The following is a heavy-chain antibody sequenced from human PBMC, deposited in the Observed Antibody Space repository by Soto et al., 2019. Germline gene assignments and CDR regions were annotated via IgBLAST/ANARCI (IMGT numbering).Heavy chain of an antibody. Sequence: GASVKVSCKASGYTFTDYFIHWVRQAPGQGFEWMGWINPKSRGTTYAQKFQGRVTMTRDTSNTTAYMGLRGLRSDDTAIYYCARVTLRAGNWFDPWGQGTLVTVSS. CDR2: INPKSRGT. CDR3: ARVTLRAGNWFDP. V-gene: IGHV1-2*02. J-gene: IGHJ5*02. CDR1: GYTFTDYF.